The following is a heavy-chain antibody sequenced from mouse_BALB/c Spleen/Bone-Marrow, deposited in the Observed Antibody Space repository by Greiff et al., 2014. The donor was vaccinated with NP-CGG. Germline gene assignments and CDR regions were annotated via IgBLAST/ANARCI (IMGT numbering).Heavy chain of an antibody. CDR1: GYSFTSYW. D-gene: IGHD1-2*01. CDR3: TRRTATLDY. Sequence: EVKLVESGTVLARPGASVKMSCKASGYSFTSYWIHWVKQRPGQGLEWIGAIYPGDSDTSFNQKFKDKAKLTAVTSASTAYTELSSLTNEDSAVYYCTRRTATLDYWGQGTTLTVSS. V-gene: IGHV1-5*01. J-gene: IGHJ2*01. CDR2: IYPGDSDT.